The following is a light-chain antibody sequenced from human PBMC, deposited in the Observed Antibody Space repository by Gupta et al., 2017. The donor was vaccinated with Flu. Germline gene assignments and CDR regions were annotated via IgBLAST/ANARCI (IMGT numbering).Light chain of an antibody. Sequence: QSALTQPASVSGSPGQSITISCTGTSSDVGGYNYLSWYHHHTGNAHKLMIYEVTNRPSGFSIRFSGSKSGNTASLTISVRQAEDEADYYCSPYTSSNSLEFGGGTKLTVL. CDR1: SSDVGGYNY. CDR3: SPYTSSNSLE. CDR2: EVT. V-gene: IGLV2-14*01. J-gene: IGLJ3*02.